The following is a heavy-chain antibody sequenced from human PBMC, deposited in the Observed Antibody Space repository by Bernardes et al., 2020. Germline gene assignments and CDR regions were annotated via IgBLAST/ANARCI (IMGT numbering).Heavy chain of an antibody. J-gene: IGHJ5*02. D-gene: IGHD3-22*01. CDR3: ARHTWVGAGYYYGRQLGGWFDP. CDR2: IKQDGSEQ. V-gene: IGHV3-7*01. CDR1: GFTLSSYW. Sequence: GGSLRLSCAASGFTLSSYWMSWVRQAPGKGLEWVANIKQDGSEQNYVGSVKGRFTISRDTSKNQFSLKLSSVTAADTAVYYCARHTWVGAGYYYGRQLGGWFDPWGQGTLVTVSS.